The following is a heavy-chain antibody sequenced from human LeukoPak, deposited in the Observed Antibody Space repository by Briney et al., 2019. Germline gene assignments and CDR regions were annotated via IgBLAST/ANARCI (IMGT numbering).Heavy chain of an antibody. D-gene: IGHD3-22*01. V-gene: IGHV1-69*04. Sequence: ASVKVSCKASGGTFSSYAISWVRQAPGQGLEWMGRIIPILGIANYAQKFQGRVTITADKSTSTAYMELSSLRSEDTAVYYCARNYDSSGLGILYYFDYWGQGTLVTVSS. CDR1: GGTFSSYA. CDR2: IIPILGIA. CDR3: ARNYDSSGLGILYYFDY. J-gene: IGHJ4*02.